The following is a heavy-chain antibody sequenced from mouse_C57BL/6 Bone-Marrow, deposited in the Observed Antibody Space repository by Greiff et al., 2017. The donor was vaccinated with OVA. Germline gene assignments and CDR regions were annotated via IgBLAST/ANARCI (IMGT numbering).Heavy chain of an antibody. D-gene: IGHD2-1*01. CDR2: IYIGNGYT. Sequence: EVQLKESGAELVRPGSSVKMSCKTSGYTFTSYGINWVKQRPGQGLEWIGYIYIGNGYTEYNEKFKGKATLTSDTSSSTAYMQLSSLTSEDSAIYFCASLYYGNYEYFDVWGTGTTVTVSS. V-gene: IGHV1-58*01. J-gene: IGHJ1*03. CDR3: ASLYYGNYEYFDV. CDR1: GYTFTSYG.